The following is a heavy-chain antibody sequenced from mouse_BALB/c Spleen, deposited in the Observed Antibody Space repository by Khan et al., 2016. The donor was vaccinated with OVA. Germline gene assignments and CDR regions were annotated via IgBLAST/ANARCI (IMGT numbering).Heavy chain of an antibody. J-gene: IGHJ3*01. Sequence: EVELVESGGDLVKPGGSLKLSCAASGFTFSSYSMSWVRQTPDKRLEWVATISSGGDYTNYPDNVKGRFTISRDNAKNTLYLQMSSLKSEDTAMYYCASHLTGSFAYWGQGTLVTVSA. CDR1: GFTFSSYS. D-gene: IGHD4-1*01. CDR2: ISSGGDYT. V-gene: IGHV5-6*01. CDR3: ASHLTGSFAY.